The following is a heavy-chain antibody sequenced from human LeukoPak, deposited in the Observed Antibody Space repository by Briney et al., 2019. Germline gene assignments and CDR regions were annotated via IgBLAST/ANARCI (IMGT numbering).Heavy chain of an antibody. CDR2: ISYDGSNK. V-gene: IGHV3-30*04. CDR3: ARDEAYCGGDCYPDAFDI. J-gene: IGHJ3*02. CDR1: GFTFSSYA. D-gene: IGHD2-21*02. Sequence: GRSLRLSCAASGFTFSSYAMHWVRQAPGKGLEWVAVISYDGSNKYYADSVKGRFTISRDNSKNTLYLQMNSPRAEDTAVYYCARDEAYCGGDCYPDAFDIWGQGTMVTVSS.